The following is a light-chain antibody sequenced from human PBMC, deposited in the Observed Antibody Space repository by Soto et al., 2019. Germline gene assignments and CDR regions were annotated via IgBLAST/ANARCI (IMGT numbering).Light chain of an antibody. CDR3: SSYTTSSTWV. Sequence: QSALTQPASVSGSPGQSITICCTGTSSDVGGYKYVSWYQHHPGKAPKLMIYEVSNRPSGVSNRFSGSKSGNTASLTISGLQAEDEADYYCSSYTTSSTWVFGGGTKLTVL. CDR2: EVS. CDR1: SSDVGGYKY. V-gene: IGLV2-14*01. J-gene: IGLJ3*02.